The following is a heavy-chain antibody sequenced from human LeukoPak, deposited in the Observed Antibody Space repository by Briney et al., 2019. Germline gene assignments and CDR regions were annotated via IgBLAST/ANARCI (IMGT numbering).Heavy chain of an antibody. CDR2: IYYSGST. V-gene: IGHV4-31*03. J-gene: IGHJ6*03. D-gene: IGHD4-17*01. Sequence: SQTLSLTCTVSGGSISSGGYYWSWIRQHPGKGLEWLGYIYYSGSTYYNPSLKSRVTISVDTSKNQFSLKLSSVTAADTAVYYCARVYGDYLYYYYYYYMDVWGKGTTVTVSS. CDR1: GGSISSGGYY. CDR3: ARVYGDYLYYYYYYYMDV.